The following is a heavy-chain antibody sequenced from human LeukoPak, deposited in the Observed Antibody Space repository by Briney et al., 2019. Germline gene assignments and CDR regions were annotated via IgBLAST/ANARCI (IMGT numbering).Heavy chain of an antibody. CDR1: GGTFSSYA. CDR3: ARGGQLVPSLDY. J-gene: IGHJ4*02. V-gene: IGHV1-69*13. Sequence: ASVKVSCKASGGTFSSYAISWVRQAPGQGLEWMGGIIPIFDTANYAQKFQGRVTITADESTSTAYMELSSLRSEDTAVYYCARGGQLVPSLDYWGQGTLVTVSS. CDR2: IIPIFDTA. D-gene: IGHD6-6*01.